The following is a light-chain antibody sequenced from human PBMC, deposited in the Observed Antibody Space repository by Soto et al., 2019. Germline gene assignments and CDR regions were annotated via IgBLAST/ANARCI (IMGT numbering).Light chain of an antibody. Sequence: EIVLTQSPGTLSLSPGERATLSCRASQSVTSNYLAWYQQKPGQAPRLLVYGASSRATGISDRFSGSGSGTDFTLTISRLEPEDFAVYYRQHYVSPPITFGQGTRLEIK. V-gene: IGKV3-20*01. CDR3: QHYVSPPIT. CDR1: QSVTSNY. J-gene: IGKJ5*01. CDR2: GAS.